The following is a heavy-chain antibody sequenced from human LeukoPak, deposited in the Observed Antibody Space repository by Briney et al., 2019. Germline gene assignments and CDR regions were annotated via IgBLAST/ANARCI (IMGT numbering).Heavy chain of an antibody. V-gene: IGHV1-69*04. CDR2: ITPILGIA. CDR1: GGTFSSYA. Sequence: SVKVSCKASGGTFSSYAISWVRQAPGQGLEWMGRITPILGIANYAQKFQGRVTITADKSTSTAYMELSSLRSEDTAVYYCASYVGFGVVVVAATRAFDIWGQGTMVTVSS. CDR3: ASYVGFGVVVVAATRAFDI. D-gene: IGHD2-15*01. J-gene: IGHJ3*02.